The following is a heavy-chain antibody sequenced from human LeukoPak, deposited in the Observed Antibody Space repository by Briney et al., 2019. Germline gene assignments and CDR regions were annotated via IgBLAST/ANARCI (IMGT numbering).Heavy chain of an antibody. Sequence: SETLSLTCAVYGGSFSGYYWSWIRQPPGKGLEWIGEINHSGSTNYNPSLKSRVTISVDTSKNQFSLKLSSVTAADTAVYYCVRDLFDHEGDYWGQGTLVTVSS. CDR1: GGSFSGYY. CDR2: INHSGST. D-gene: IGHD3-10*01. CDR3: VRDLFDHEGDY. V-gene: IGHV4-34*01. J-gene: IGHJ4*02.